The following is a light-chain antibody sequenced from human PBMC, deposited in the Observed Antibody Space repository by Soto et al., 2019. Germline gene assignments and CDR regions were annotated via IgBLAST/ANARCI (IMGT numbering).Light chain of an antibody. V-gene: IGLV2-14*01. CDR2: DVS. CDR3: SSYTSSSTLEV. J-gene: IGLJ2*01. CDR1: SSDVGGYNY. Sequence: QSALTQPASVSGSPGQSITISCTGTSSDVGGYNYVSWYQQHSGKAPKLMIYDVSNRPSGVSNRFSGSKSGNTASLTISGLQAEDEADYYCSSYTSSSTLEVFGGGTQLTVL.